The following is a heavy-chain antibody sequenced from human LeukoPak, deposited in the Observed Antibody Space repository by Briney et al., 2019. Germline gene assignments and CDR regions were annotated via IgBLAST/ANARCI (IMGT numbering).Heavy chain of an antibody. CDR1: NDPISSDYF. V-gene: IGHV4-38-2*02. Sequence: PSETLSLTCTVSNDPISSDYFWAWIRQAPGKGLDYLGSVSHSGDTFYNPSLKTRVSISVDTSKYLFSLKLTCVTAADTAIYYCAREREYYYMDVWGKGTTVSVSS. CDR2: VSHSGDT. D-gene: IGHD2/OR15-2a*01. CDR3: AREREYYYMDV. J-gene: IGHJ6*03.